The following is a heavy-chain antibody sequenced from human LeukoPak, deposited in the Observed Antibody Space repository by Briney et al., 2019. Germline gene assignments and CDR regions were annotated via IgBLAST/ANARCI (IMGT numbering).Heavy chain of an antibody. V-gene: IGHV3-53*01. Sequence: GRSLRLSCAASGFTVSGHPMSWVRQAPGKGLEWVSVIYRGGNTYYADSVKGRFTISTDNSKNTLYLQMNSLRAEDTAVYYCARAARPTSDTSGSYWYYLDCWGQGILVTVSS. D-gene: IGHD3-22*01. CDR2: IYRGGNT. CDR1: GFTVSGHP. CDR3: ARAARPTSDTSGSYWYYLDC. J-gene: IGHJ4*02.